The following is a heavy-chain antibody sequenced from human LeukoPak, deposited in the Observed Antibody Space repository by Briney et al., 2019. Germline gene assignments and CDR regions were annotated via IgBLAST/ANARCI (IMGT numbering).Heavy chain of an antibody. CDR2: IYYSGST. D-gene: IGHD6-13*01. V-gene: IGHV4-39*07. Sequence: SETLSLTCTVSGGSISSSSYYWGWIRQPPGKGLEWIGSIYYSGSTYYNPSLKSRVTISVDTSKNQFSLKLSSVTAADTAVYYCAKVRQQLGEFDYWGQGTLVTVSS. J-gene: IGHJ4*02. CDR1: GGSISSSSYY. CDR3: AKVRQQLGEFDY.